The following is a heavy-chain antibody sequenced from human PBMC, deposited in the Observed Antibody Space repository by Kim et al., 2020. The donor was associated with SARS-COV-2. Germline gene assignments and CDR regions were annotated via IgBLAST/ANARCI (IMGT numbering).Heavy chain of an antibody. D-gene: IGHD3-22*01. CDR3: ARDIRKYYYDSSGSYFDY. CDR2: IYYSGST. J-gene: IGHJ4*02. CDR1: GGSVSSGSYY. V-gene: IGHV4-61*01. Sequence: SETLSLTCTVSGGSVSSGSYYWSWIRQPPGKGLEWIGYIYYSGSTNYNPSLKSRVTISVDTSKNQFSLKLSSVTAADTAVYYCARDIRKYYYDSSGSYFDYWGQGTLVTVSS.